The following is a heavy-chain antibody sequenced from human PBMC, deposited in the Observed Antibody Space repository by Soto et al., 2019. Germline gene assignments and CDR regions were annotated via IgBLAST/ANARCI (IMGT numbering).Heavy chain of an antibody. D-gene: IGHD3-3*01. Sequence: QVQLVQSGAEVKRPGASVKVSCTASGYTFSSHDIIWVRQPAGQGLEWMGWMNPLKGLSKTTYLPSYRGKVVMTRYTFLSTAYLELSGLRSDDTAAYFCARGATADYDFWANPRGDWLDLWGQGTLLTVSS. CDR3: ARGATADYDFWANPRGDWLDL. CDR1: GYTFSSHD. V-gene: IGHV1-8*01. CDR2: MNPLKGLSKT. J-gene: IGHJ5*02.